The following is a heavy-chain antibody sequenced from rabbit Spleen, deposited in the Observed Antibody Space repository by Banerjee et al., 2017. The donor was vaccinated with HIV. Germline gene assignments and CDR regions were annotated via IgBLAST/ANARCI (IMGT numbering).Heavy chain of an antibody. J-gene: IGHJ6*01. CDR3: ARAGYAGYGYANFRDYYGMDL. CDR2: IDVGEGNT. V-gene: IGHV1S7*01. CDR1: GFDFRRYY. D-gene: IGHD6-1*01. Sequence: QVKETGGGLVQPGGSLTLSCKASGFDFRRYYLTWVRQAPGKGLEWIGIIDVGEGNTDYASWVNGRFTISSDNAQNTVDLQMSGLTAADTATYFCARAGYAGYGYANFRDYYGMDLWGQGTLVTVS.